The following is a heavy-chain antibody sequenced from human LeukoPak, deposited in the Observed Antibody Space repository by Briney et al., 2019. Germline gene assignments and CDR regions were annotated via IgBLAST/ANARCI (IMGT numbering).Heavy chain of an antibody. Sequence: PSETLSLTCAVSGYSISSGYYWGWIRQPPGKGLEWIGSIYHSGSTYYNPSLKSRVTISVDTSKNQFSLKLSSVTAADTAVYYCARHEVVPAAMEGFDLWGQGTLVTVSS. CDR1: GYSISSGYY. CDR3: ARHEVVPAAMEGFDL. D-gene: IGHD2-2*01. V-gene: IGHV4-38-2*01. CDR2: IYHSGST. J-gene: IGHJ5*02.